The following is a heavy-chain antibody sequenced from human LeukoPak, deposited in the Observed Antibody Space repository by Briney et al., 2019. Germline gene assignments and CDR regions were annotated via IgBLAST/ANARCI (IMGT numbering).Heavy chain of an antibody. CDR3: ACVVRGAFDI. D-gene: IGHD2-21*01. CDR2: INPSGGST. J-gene: IGHJ3*02. CDR1: GFTFTSYY. Sequence: ASGKVSCKASGFTFTSYYMHWGRQAPGQGLEWMGIINPSGGSTSYPQKFQGRVTMTRDTSTSTVYMELSSLRSEDTAVYYCACVVRGAFDIWGQGTLVTVSS. V-gene: IGHV1-46*03.